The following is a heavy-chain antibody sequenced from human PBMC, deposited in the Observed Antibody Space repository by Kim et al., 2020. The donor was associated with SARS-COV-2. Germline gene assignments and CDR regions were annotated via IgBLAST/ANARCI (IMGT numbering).Heavy chain of an antibody. V-gene: IGHV1-18*01. D-gene: IGHD2-2*01. Sequence: ASVKVSCKASGYTFTSYGISWVRQAPGQGLEWMGWISAYNGNTNYAQKLQGRVTMTTDTSTSTAYMELRSLRSDDTAVYYCARDAPDIVVVPAAIDYWGQGTLVTVSS. J-gene: IGHJ4*02. CDR1: GYTFTSYG. CDR2: ISAYNGNT. CDR3: ARDAPDIVVVPAAIDY.